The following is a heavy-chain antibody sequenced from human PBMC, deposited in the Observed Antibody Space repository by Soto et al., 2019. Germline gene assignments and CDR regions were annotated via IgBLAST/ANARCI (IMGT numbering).Heavy chain of an antibody. V-gene: IGHV1-18*01. D-gene: IGHD3-9*01. J-gene: IGHJ6*03. CDR3: ARGMIHFDSYYYYYMDV. CDR2: ISAYNGNT. Sequence: ASVKVSCKASGYTFTSYGISWVRQAPGQGLEWMGWISAYNGNTNYAQKLQGRVTMTTDTSTSTAYMELRSLRSDDTAVYYCARGMIHFDSYYYYYMDVWGKGTTVTVSS. CDR1: GYTFTSYG.